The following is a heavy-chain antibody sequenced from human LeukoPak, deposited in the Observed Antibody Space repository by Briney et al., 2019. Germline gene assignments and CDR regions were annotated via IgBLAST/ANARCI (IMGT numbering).Heavy chain of an antibody. CDR1: GGSFSDYY. J-gene: IGHJ4*02. Sequence: SETLSLTCAVYGGSFSDYYWSWIRQSPGKGLEWIGEINHSGSTKYNPSLKSRVAISIDTSKNQFSLHLTSVTAANTAVYYCARGGATPMVFRYWGRGTLVTVSS. CDR2: INHSGST. CDR3: ARGGATPMVFRY. D-gene: IGHD3-10*01. V-gene: IGHV4-34*01.